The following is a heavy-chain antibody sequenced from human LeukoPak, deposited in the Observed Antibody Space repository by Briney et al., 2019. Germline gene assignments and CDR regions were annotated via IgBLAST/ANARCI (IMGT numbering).Heavy chain of an antibody. D-gene: IGHD6-6*01. V-gene: IGHV4-39*07. CDR1: GGSISSSSYY. J-gene: IGHJ6*03. CDR3: ARVFQGEQLVRSWYYYYYMDV. CDR2: IYYSGST. Sequence: SETLSLTCTVSGGSISSSSYYWGWIRQPPGKGLEWIGSIYYSGSTYYNPSLKSRVTISVDTSKNQFSLKLSSVTAADTAVYYCARVFQGEQLVRSWYYYYYMDVWGKGTTVTVSS.